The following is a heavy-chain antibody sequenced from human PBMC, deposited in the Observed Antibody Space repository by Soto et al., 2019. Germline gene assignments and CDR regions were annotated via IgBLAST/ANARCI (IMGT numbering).Heavy chain of an antibody. CDR1: GFTFHDYA. CDR2: ISWNSGNI. J-gene: IGHJ4*02. D-gene: IGHD2-2*01. V-gene: IGHV3-9*01. CDR3: VNDTWLVPLPKTSRTVGGHFGS. Sequence: EVQLVESGGGLVQPGRSLRLSCAASGFTFHDYAMHWVRQVPGKGLEWVSSISWNSGNIGYADSVKGRFTISIENAKNPLYLHTNSLRADNTALYYCVNDTWLVPLPKTSRTVGGHFGSWGQGTLVTVSS.